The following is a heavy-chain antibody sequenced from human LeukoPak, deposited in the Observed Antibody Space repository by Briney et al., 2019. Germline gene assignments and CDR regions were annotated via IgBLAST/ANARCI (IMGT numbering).Heavy chain of an antibody. D-gene: IGHD1-26*01. CDR1: GYTFTSYG. CDR2: ISTYNGNT. CDR3: ATSIVGAMRGHDY. V-gene: IGHV1-18*01. J-gene: IGHJ4*02. Sequence: ASVKVSCKASGYTFTSYGISWVRQAPGQGLEWMGWISTYNGNTNYAQKFQGRVTMTEDTSTDTAYMELSSLRSEDTAVYYCATSIVGAMRGHDYWGQGTLVTVSS.